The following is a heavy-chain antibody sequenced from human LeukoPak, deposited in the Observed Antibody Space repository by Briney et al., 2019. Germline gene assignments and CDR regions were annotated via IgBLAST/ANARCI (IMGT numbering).Heavy chain of an antibody. V-gene: IGHV6-1*01. J-gene: IGHJ4*02. CDR1: GDSFSSNSAA. CDR2: TYYRSKWYN. D-gene: IGHD6-19*01. CDR3: AREPRSGYSSGWTLRPFDY. Sequence: SQTLSLTCAISGDSFSSNSAAWNWIRQSPSRGLEWLGRTYYRSKWYNDYAVSVKGRITINPDTSKNQFSLQLNTVTPEDTAVYYCAREPRSGYSSGWTLRPFDYWGQGTLVTVSS.